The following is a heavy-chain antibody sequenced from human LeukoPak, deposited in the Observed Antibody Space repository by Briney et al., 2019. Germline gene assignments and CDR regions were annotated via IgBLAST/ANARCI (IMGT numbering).Heavy chain of an antibody. D-gene: IGHD4/OR15-4a*01. CDR2: IAISGDTT. CDR1: GFTFSSYP. J-gene: IGHJ4*02. V-gene: IGHV3-23*01. CDR3: AKDRTTM. Sequence: GGSLRLSCATSGFTFSSYPLSWVRQAPGKGLEWVSAIAISGDTTYYADSVKGRFTISRDNSKSTLYLQMNSPRAEDTAIYYCAKDRTTMWGQGTLVTVSS.